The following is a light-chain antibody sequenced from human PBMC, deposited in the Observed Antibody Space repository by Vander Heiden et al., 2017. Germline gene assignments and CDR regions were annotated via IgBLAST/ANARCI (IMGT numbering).Light chain of an antibody. CDR1: SRDVGGYNY. Sequence: QSALPQPRSVSGSPGQSVTISCTGTSRDVGGYNYVSWYQQHPGKAPKLMIYDVTKRPSGVPDHFSGSKSGNTASLTISGLQAEDEADYYCCSYAGSYTRVFGGGTKLTVI. CDR2: DVT. V-gene: IGLV2-11*01. CDR3: CSYAGSYTRV. J-gene: IGLJ2*01.